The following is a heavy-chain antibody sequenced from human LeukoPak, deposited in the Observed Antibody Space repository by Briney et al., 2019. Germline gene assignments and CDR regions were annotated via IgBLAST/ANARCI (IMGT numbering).Heavy chain of an antibody. V-gene: IGHV4-59*01. Sequence: SETLSLTCTVSGGSIRSYYWSWIRQPPGKGLEWIGYIYYSGSTNYNPSLKSRVSISVDSSKNQFSLKLSSVTAADTAVYYCARTGSTVTMLYPFDHWGQGTLVTVSS. D-gene: IGHD4-17*01. CDR1: GGSIRSYY. CDR3: ARTGSTVTMLYPFDH. J-gene: IGHJ4*02. CDR2: IYYSGST.